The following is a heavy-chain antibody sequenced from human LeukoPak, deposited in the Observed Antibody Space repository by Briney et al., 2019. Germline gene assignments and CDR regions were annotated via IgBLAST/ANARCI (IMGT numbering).Heavy chain of an antibody. CDR2: MNPNSGNT. CDR3: ARGLGISGSYDELAFDI. J-gene: IGHJ3*02. V-gene: IGHV1-8*01. CDR1: GYTFTSYV. D-gene: IGHD1-26*01. Sequence: GASVKVSCTASGYTFTSYVINWVRQATGQGLEWMGWMNPNSGNTGYAQKFQGRVTMTRNTSISTAYMELSSLRSEDTAVYYCARGLGISGSYDELAFDIWGQGTMVTVSS.